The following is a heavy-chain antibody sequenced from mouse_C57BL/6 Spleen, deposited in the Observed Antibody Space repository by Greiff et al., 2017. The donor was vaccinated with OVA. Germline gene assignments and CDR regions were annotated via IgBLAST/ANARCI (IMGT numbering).Heavy chain of an antibody. J-gene: IGHJ2*01. CDR3: ARQDYYGSSYKYYFDY. CDR2: INPNNGGT. Sequence: EVQLQQSGPELVKPGASVKMSCKASGYTFTDYNMHWVKQSHGKSLEWIGYINPNNGGTSYNQKFKGKATLTVNKSSSTAYMELRSLTSEDSAVYYGARQDYYGSSYKYYFDYWGQGTTLTVSS. V-gene: IGHV1-22*01. CDR1: GYTFTDYN. D-gene: IGHD1-1*01.